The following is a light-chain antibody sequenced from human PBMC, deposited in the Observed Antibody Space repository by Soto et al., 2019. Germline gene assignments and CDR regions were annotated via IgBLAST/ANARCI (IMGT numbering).Light chain of an antibody. CDR1: QSLLHSNGYHY. CDR3: MQALLTWT. V-gene: IGKV2-28*01. J-gene: IGKJ1*01. CDR2: FGS. Sequence: DIVMTQSPLSLVVTPGEPASISCRSSQSLLHSNGYHYLDWYVQKPGQSPQLLIYFGSYRASGVPDRFSGSGSGTDFTLKISGVEAEDVGVYYCMQALLTWTFGQGPMVEIK.